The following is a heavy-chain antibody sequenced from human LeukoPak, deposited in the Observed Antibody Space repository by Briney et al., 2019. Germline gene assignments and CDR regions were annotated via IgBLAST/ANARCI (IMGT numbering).Heavy chain of an antibody. V-gene: IGHV1-2*02. J-gene: IGHJ4*02. CDR1: GYTFTGYY. Sequence: ASVTVSLKASGYTFTGYYMHWVRQAPGQGLEWMGWINPNSGGTNYAQKFQGRVTMTRDTSISTAYMELSRLRSDDTAVYYCARVSMVRGVTLGYWGQGTLVTVSS. CDR3: ARVSMVRGVTLGY. D-gene: IGHD3-10*01. CDR2: INPNSGGT.